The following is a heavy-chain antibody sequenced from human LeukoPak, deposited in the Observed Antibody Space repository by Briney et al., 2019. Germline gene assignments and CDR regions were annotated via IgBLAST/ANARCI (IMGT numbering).Heavy chain of an antibody. CDR2: INPNSGGT. CDR3: ARGRYSSSWYYFAY. J-gene: IGHJ4*02. Sequence: ASVKVSCKASGYTLTGYYMHWVRQAPGQGLEWMGWINPNSGGTNYAQKFQGRVTMTRDTSISTAYMELSRLRSDDTAVYYCARGRYSSSWYYFAYWGQGTLVTVSS. D-gene: IGHD6-13*01. V-gene: IGHV1-2*02. CDR1: GYTLTGYY.